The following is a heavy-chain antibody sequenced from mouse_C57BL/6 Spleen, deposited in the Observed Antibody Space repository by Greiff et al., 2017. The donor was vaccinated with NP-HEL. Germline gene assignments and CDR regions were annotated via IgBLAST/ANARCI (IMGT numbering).Heavy chain of an antibody. Sequence: EVQLQQSGPVLVKPGASVKMSCKASGYTFTDYYMNWVKQSHGKSLEWIGVINPYNCGTSYNQKFKGKATLTVDKSSSTAYMELNSLTSEDSAVYYCASERVSSSFDYWGQGTTLTVSS. J-gene: IGHJ2*01. V-gene: IGHV1-19*01. CDR2: INPYNCGT. CDR3: ASERVSSSFDY. D-gene: IGHD1-1*01. CDR1: GYTFTDYY.